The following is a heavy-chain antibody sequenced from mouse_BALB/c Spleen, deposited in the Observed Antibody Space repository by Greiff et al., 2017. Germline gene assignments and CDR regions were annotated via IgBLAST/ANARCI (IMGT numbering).Heavy chain of an antibody. J-gene: IGHJ4*01. CDR2: ISSGGSYT. V-gene: IGHV5-6*02. CDR1: GFTFSSYG. Sequence: DVMLVESGGDLVKPGGSLKLSCAASGFTFSSYGMSWVRQTPDKRLEWVATISSGGSYTYYPDSVKGRFTISRDNAKNTLYLQMSSLKSEDTAMYYCARHGGDAMDYWGQGTSVTVSS. CDR3: ARHGGDAMDY.